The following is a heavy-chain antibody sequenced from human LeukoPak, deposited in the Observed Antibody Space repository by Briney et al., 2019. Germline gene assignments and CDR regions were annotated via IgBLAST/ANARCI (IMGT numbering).Heavy chain of an antibody. D-gene: IGHD2-21*02. CDR3: ARETKSTSPYCGGDCYWNYFDY. CDR2: ISYDGSNK. Sequence: GGSLRLSCAASGFTFSSYAMHWVRQAPGKGLEWVAVISYDGSNKYYADSVKGRFTISRDNSKNTLYLQMNSLRAEDTAVYYCARETKSTSPYCGGDCYWNYFDYWGQGTLVTVSS. V-gene: IGHV3-30-3*01. J-gene: IGHJ4*02. CDR1: GFTFSSYA.